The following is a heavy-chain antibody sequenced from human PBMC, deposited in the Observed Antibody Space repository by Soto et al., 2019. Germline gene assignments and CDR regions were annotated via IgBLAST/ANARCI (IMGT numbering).Heavy chain of an antibody. CDR1: GCSFRTYT. J-gene: IGHJ4*02. CDR2: ITASGATP. D-gene: IGHD2-2*01. V-gene: IGHV3-23*01. Sequence: GVSLRLSCASSGCSFRTYTMSCVRQTPGKGLEWLSVITASGATPSYAASVQGRFVISRDNAMNTLYLHMNSLRAENTAIYYCAKARCSTTDCYVPEYWGRGTLVTVSS. CDR3: AKARCSTTDCYVPEY.